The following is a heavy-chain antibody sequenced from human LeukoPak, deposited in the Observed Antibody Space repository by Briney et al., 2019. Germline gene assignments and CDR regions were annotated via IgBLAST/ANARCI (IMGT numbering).Heavy chain of an antibody. CDR1: GDSISTYY. D-gene: IGHD1-26*01. V-gene: IGHV4-59*01. J-gene: IGHJ4*02. CDR3: ARGSWWELLGGDY. CDR2: IYYTGIT. Sequence: SETLSLTCTISGDSISTYYWSWLRQPPGKGLEWIGHIYYTGITNYNPSLKSRVTISIDTSKIQFSLKLSSVTAADTAVYYCARGSWWELLGGDYWGQGILVTVSS.